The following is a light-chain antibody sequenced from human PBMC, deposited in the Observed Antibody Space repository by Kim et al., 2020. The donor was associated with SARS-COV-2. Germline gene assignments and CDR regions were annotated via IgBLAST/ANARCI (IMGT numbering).Light chain of an antibody. V-gene: IGLV3-1*01. CDR1: KLGDKY. Sequence: SVSPGQTASISCSGDKLGDKYAFWYQKKPGQSPVLVIYQHTKRPTGIPGRFSGSSSGNTATLTISETQATDEADYYCQAWDSGTAIFGGGTQLTVL. CDR3: QAWDSGTAI. CDR2: QHT. J-gene: IGLJ2*01.